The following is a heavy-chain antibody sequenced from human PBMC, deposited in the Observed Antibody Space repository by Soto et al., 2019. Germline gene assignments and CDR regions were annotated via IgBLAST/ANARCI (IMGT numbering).Heavy chain of an antibody. Sequence: QVQLQESGPGLVKPSQTLSLTCTVSGGSISSGGYYWSWIRQHPGKGLEWIGYIYYSGSTYYNPSLKSRVIISVDTSKNQFSLKLSSVTAADTAVYYCARGYGSGSYKTLFDYWGQGTLVTVSS. CDR3: ARGYGSGSYKTLFDY. V-gene: IGHV4-31*03. J-gene: IGHJ4*02. CDR2: IYYSGST. D-gene: IGHD3-10*01. CDR1: GGSISSGGYY.